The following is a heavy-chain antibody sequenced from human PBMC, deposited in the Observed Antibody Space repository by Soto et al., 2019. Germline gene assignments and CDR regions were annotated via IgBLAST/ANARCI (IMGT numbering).Heavy chain of an antibody. CDR1: GGTFNNYG. J-gene: IGHJ6*02. D-gene: IGHD3-22*01. CDR2: IIPIFDIT. V-gene: IGHV1-69*01. Sequence: QVQLVQSGAEVKKPGSSVKVSCKASGGTFNNYGMGWVRQAPGQGLEWMGGIIPIFDITNYAQKFQGRVTITADESKSTAYMELSSLGSDDTAVYYCARPDEGGYSSNHHYYYALDVWGQGTTVTV. CDR3: ARPDEGGYSSNHHYYYALDV.